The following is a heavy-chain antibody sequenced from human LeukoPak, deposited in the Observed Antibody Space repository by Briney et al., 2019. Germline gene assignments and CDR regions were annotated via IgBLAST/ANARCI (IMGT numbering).Heavy chain of an antibody. CDR3: ATFRHRSFDP. Sequence: GGSLRLSYAASGFTYAWMSWVRQAPGKGLEWVGRIKSKTDGGTTDYAAPVKGRFTISRDDSKNTLYLQMNSLKTEDTAVYYCATFRHRSFDPWGQGTLVTVSS. CDR2: IKSKTDGGTT. J-gene: IGHJ5*02. CDR1: GFTYAW. V-gene: IGHV3-15*01.